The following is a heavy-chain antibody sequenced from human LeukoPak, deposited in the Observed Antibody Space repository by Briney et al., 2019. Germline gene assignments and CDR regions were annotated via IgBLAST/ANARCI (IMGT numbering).Heavy chain of an antibody. V-gene: IGHV4-59*01. Sequence: SETLSLTCTVSGGSISSYYWSWIRQPPGKGLEWIGYIYYSGSTNYNPSLKSRVTISADTSKNQFSLKLSSVTAADTAVYYCARGNSGIFFDDYWGQGTLVTVSS. D-gene: IGHD4-23*01. CDR1: GGSISSYY. J-gene: IGHJ4*02. CDR3: ARGNSGIFFDDY. CDR2: IYYSGST.